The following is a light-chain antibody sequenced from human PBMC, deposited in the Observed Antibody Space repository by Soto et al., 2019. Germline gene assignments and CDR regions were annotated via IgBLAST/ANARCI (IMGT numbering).Light chain of an antibody. V-gene: IGLV9-49*01. Sequence: QPVLTQPPSASASLGASVTLTCTLSSGYSNYKVDWYQQRPGKGPRFVMRVGTGGIVGSKGDGIPDRFSVLGSGLNRYLTIKNIQEEDESDYHCGVDHGSGSNFLVVFGGGTKLTVL. J-gene: IGLJ2*01. CDR2: VGTGGIVG. CDR1: SGYSNYK. CDR3: GVDHGSGSNFLVV.